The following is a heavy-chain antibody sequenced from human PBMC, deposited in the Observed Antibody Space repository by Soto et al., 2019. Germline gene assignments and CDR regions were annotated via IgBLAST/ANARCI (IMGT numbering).Heavy chain of an antibody. CDR1: GFTVSSNY. Sequence: PGGSLRLSCAASGFTVSSNYMSWVRQAPGKGLEWVSVIYSGGSTYYADSVKGRFTISRDNSKNTLYLQMNSLRAEDTAVYYCARDLRDGYNRDYYYYGMDVWGQGTTVTVSS. D-gene: IGHD5-12*01. CDR3: ARDLRDGYNRDYYYYGMDV. CDR2: IYSGGST. J-gene: IGHJ6*02. V-gene: IGHV3-53*01.